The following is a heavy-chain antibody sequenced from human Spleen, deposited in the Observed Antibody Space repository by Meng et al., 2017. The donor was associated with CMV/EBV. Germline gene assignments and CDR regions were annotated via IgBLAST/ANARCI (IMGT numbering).Heavy chain of an antibody. V-gene: IGHV3-66*01. CDR2: INSGDTT. D-gene: IGHD6-19*01. J-gene: IGHJ4*02. Sequence: LLGSGVGMVQPGGSLRLSCSVPGFTVISNYMSWVRQAPGKGLECVSVINSGDTTHYADSVKGRFTISRDNSKNTVHLQMHSLRAEDTAVYYCARTDSGRYYFDYWGQGTLVTVSS. CDR3: ARTDSGRYYFDY. CDR1: GFTVISNY.